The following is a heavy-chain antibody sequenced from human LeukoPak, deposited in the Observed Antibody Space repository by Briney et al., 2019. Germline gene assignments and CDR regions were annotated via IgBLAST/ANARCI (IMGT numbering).Heavy chain of an antibody. J-gene: IGHJ4*02. Sequence: GGSLRLSCAASGLTFSSYAMHWVRQAPGKGLEWVAVISYDGSNKYYADSVKGRFTISRDNSKNTLYLQMNSLRAEDTAVYYCARDPGDYDFWSGYLSPGGSIFDYWGQGTLVTVSS. CDR3: ARDPGDYDFWSGYLSPGGSIFDY. CDR2: ISYDGSNK. D-gene: IGHD3-3*01. CDR1: GLTFSSYA. V-gene: IGHV3-30-3*01.